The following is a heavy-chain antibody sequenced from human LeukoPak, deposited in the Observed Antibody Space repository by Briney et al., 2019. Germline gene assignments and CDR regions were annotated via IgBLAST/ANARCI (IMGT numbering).Heavy chain of an antibody. J-gene: IGHJ4*02. D-gene: IGHD3-22*01. Sequence: PGGSLRLSCAASGFTFNSYTMHWVRQAPGKGLEWVAVISYDGNKYYADSVKGRFTISRDNSKNTLYLQMNSLRAEDTAVYYCARVFSASYYDSSGYLYYWGQGTLVTVSS. CDR1: GFTFNSYT. V-gene: IGHV3-30*04. CDR2: ISYDGNK. CDR3: ARVFSASYYDSSGYLYY.